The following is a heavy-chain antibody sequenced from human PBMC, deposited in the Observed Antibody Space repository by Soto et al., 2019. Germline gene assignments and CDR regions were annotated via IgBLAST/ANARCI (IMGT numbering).Heavy chain of an antibody. CDR3: ARDPPEARFDY. CDR2: IYFSGCT. Sequence: SETLSLTCTVSGGSISSGDYYWSWIRQPPGNGLEWIGFIYFSGCTYYNPSLKSRFTISLDTSKNQFFLKLSSLTAADTAVYYCARDPPEARFDYWGQGTLVTVSS. J-gene: IGHJ4*02. V-gene: IGHV4-30-4*01. CDR1: GGSISSGDYY.